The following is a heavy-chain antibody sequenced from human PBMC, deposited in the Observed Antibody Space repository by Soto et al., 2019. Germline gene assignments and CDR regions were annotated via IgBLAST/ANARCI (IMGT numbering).Heavy chain of an antibody. V-gene: IGHV3-23*01. CDR2: ASVSDGST. CDR1: GFTFSSYP. Sequence: WGSLRLSCAASGFTFSSYPMTWVRQAPGKGLEWVSAASVSDGSTYYAGSMKGRFTISRDNSNNTLYLQMNSLRAENTAVYYCAKVGSSSRNRFGYWGQGSRGTVAS. D-gene: IGHD6-13*01. J-gene: IGHJ4*02. CDR3: AKVGSSSRNRFGY.